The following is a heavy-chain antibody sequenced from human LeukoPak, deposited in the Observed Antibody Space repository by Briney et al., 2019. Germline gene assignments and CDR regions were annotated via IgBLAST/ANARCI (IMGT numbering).Heavy chain of an antibody. D-gene: IGHD2-2*01. CDR2: ISAHNGNT. CDR3: ARVARANCSSTSCYVLSNWFDP. J-gene: IGHJ5*02. V-gene: IGHV1-18*01. Sequence: GASVTVSCKASGYTFTSYGISWVRQAPGQGLEWMGWISAHNGNTNYAQKLQGRVTMTTDTSTSTAYMELRSLRSDDTAVYYCARVARANCSSTSCYVLSNWFDPWGQGTLVTVSS. CDR1: GYTFTSYG.